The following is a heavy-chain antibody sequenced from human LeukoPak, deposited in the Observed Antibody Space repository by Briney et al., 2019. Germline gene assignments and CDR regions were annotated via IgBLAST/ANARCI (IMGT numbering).Heavy chain of an antibody. CDR3: AREGRYRYGYNEYHSYMDI. D-gene: IGHD5-18*01. V-gene: IGHV4-59*01. J-gene: IGHJ6*03. CDR1: GGSISSYY. CDR2: IYYSGST. Sequence: SETLSLTCTASGGSISSYYWSWIRQPPGKGLEWIGYIYYSGSTNYNPSLKSRVTISVDTSKNQFSLKLSSVTAAETAVYYCAREGRYRYGYNEYHSYMDIWGKGTTVTVSS.